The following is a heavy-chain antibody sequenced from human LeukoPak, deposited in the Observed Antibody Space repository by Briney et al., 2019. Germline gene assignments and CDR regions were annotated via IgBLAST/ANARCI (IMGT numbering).Heavy chain of an antibody. CDR2: MNPNSYKT. D-gene: IGHD1/OR15-1a*01. CDR3: TRGNNGNDY. Sequence: ASVKVSCKASGYSFTSYDINWVRQATGQGLEWMGYMNPNSYKTGYAQKFQGRVTMTRDTSISTAYMELSSLRSEDTAVYYCTRGNNGNDYWGQGTLVTVSS. V-gene: IGHV1-8*01. J-gene: IGHJ4*02. CDR1: GYSFTSYD.